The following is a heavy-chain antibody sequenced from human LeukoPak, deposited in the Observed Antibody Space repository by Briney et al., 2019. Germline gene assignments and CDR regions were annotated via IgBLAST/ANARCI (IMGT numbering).Heavy chain of an antibody. J-gene: IGHJ4*02. CDR3: ARQGPRSGYELS. CDR2: INSDGSST. CDR1: GFTFSSYW. V-gene: IGHV3-74*01. D-gene: IGHD5-12*01. Sequence: GSLRLSCAASGFTFSSYWMHWVRQAPGKGLVWVSRINSDGSSTSYADSVKGRFTISRDNAKNTLYLQMNSLRAEDTAVYYCARQGPRSGYELSWGQGTLVTVSS.